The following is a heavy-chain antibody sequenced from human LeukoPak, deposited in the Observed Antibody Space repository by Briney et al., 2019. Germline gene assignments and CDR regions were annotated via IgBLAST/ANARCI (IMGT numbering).Heavy chain of an antibody. J-gene: IGHJ6*02. CDR1: GGTFSSYA. CDR3: AGTWIQLYYGMDV. Sequence: ASVKVSCKASGGTFSSYAISWVRQAPGQGLEWMGGIIPIFGTANYAQKFQGRVTITADESTSTAYMELSSLRSEDTAVYYCAGTWIQLYYGMDVWGQGTTVTVSS. CDR2: IIPIFGTA. D-gene: IGHD5-18*01. V-gene: IGHV1-69*13.